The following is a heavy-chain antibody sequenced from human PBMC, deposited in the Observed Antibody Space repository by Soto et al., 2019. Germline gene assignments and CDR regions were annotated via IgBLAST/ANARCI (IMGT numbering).Heavy chain of an antibody. CDR1: GASISSGDYY. D-gene: IGHD3-3*01. CDR2: ISYRGTT. CDR3: VRALGSRFMEWPRFDP. V-gene: IGHV4-30-4*01. Sequence: QVQLQESGPGLVKPSQTLSLTCTVSGASISSGDYYWSWIRQPPGKGLEWIAHISYRGTTNYNPSLKSRVTMSLDTSKNQFSLKLNSVNAADTAVYYCVRALGSRFMEWPRFDPWGQGTLVTVSS. J-gene: IGHJ5*02.